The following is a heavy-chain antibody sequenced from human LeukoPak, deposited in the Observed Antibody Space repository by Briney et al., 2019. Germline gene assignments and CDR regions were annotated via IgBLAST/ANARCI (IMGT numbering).Heavy chain of an antibody. CDR2: MNPNSGNT. CDR1: GYTFTSYD. CDR3: AREWRYCSSTSCYRVPGGYYGMDV. V-gene: IGHV1-8*01. D-gene: IGHD2-2*02. J-gene: IGHJ6*02. Sequence: ASVKVSCKASGYTFTSYDINWVRQATGQGLEWIGWMNPNSGNTGYAQKFQGRVTMTRNTSISTAYIELSSLRSEDTAVYYCAREWRYCSSTSCYRVPGGYYGMDVWGQGTTVTVSS.